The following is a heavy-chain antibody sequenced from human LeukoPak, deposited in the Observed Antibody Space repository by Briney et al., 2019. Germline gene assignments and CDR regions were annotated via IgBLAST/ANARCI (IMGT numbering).Heavy chain of an antibody. D-gene: IGHD4-17*01. CDR2: ISAYNGNT. CDR3: ARARYYGDPDY. CDR1: GGTFSSYA. Sequence: ASVKVSCKASGGTFSSYAISWVRQAPGQGLEWMGWISAYNGNTNYAQKLQGRVTMTTDTSTSTAYMELRSLRSDDTAVYYCARARYYGDPDYWGQGTLVTVSS. J-gene: IGHJ4*02. V-gene: IGHV1-18*01.